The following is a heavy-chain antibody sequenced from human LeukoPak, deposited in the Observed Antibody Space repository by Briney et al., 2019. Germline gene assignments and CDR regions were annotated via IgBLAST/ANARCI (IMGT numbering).Heavy chain of an antibody. CDR3: ARDTYYYDSSGYYYFDY. Sequence: SETLSLTCAVYGGSFSGYYWSWIRQPPGKGLEWIGEINHSGSTNYNPSLKSRVTISVDTSKNQFSLKLSSVTAADTAVYYCARDTYYYDSSGYYYFDYWGRGTLVTVSS. CDR1: GGSFSGYY. CDR2: INHSGST. V-gene: IGHV4-34*01. J-gene: IGHJ4*02. D-gene: IGHD3-22*01.